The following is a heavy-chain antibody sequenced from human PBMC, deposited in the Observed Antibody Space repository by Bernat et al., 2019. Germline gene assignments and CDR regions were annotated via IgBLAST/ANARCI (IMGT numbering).Heavy chain of an antibody. CDR3: ARDRPYSGSYIDAFDI. CDR2: IYHSGST. D-gene: IGHD1-26*01. Sequence: QVQLQVSGPGLVKPSGTLSRTCAVSGCSISSSNWWRWVRQPPGKGLEWIGEIYHSGSTNYNPSLKSRVTIAVDKSKNQFSLKLSSVTAADTAVYYCARDRPYSGSYIDAFDIWGQGTMVTVSS. CDR1: GCSISSSNW. J-gene: IGHJ3*02. V-gene: IGHV4-4*02.